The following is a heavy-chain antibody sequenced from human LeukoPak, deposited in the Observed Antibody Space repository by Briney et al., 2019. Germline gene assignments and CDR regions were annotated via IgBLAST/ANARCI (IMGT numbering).Heavy chain of an antibody. CDR2: IWYDGSNK. V-gene: IGHV3-33*01. CDR1: GFTFSNYG. D-gene: IGHD5-12*01. CDR3: AREMGLNIVATFGY. Sequence: GRSLRLSCEASGFTFSNYGMHWVRQAPGKGLEWVALIWYDGSNKYYADSVQGRFIISRDNSKNTLYLQMNSLRAEDTAVYYCAREMGLNIVATFGYWGQGTLVTVSS. J-gene: IGHJ4*02.